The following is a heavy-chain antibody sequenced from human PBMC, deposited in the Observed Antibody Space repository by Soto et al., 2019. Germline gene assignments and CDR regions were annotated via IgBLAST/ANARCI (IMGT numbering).Heavy chain of an antibody. V-gene: IGHV3-48*03. CDR3: ARPDSTTVANLEFDY. Sequence: EVQLVESGGGLVQPGGSLRLSCAASGFTFSSYEMNWVRQAPGKGLEWVSYISSSGSTIYYADSVKGRFTISRDNAKNSLYLQMHSLRAEDTAVYYCARPDSTTVANLEFDYWGQGTLVTVSS. J-gene: IGHJ4*02. CDR1: GFTFSSYE. CDR2: ISSSGSTI. D-gene: IGHD4-17*01.